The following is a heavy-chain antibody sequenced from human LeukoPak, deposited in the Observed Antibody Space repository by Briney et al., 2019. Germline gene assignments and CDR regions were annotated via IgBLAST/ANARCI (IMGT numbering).Heavy chain of an antibody. CDR2: ISYDGSTE. D-gene: IGHD5-24*01. CDR3: AKDYRRDGYNDYFDY. CDR1: GFTFSNYG. J-gene: IGHJ4*02. V-gene: IGHV3-30*18. Sequence: GGSLRLSCAASGFTFSNYGMHWVRQAPGKGLEWVAVISYDGSTEQYSDSVKGRSTISRDNSKNTLYLQMDSLRPEDTAVYYCAKDYRRDGYNDYFDYWGQGTLVTLSS.